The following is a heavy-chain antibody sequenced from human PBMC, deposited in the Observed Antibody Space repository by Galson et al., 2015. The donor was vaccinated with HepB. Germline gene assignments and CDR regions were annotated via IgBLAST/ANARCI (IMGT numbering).Heavy chain of an antibody. D-gene: IGHD3-10*01. CDR1: GDSVTSNSVA. CDR3: ARESVTMVRGVILNYYGLDF. CDR2: TYYKSKWYD. V-gene: IGHV6-1*01. J-gene: IGHJ6*02. Sequence: CAISGDSVTSNSVAWNWIRQSPSRGLEWLGRTYYKSKWYDDYAVSVKSRIVINPDTSRNQFTLHLRSVTPEDTAVYYCARESVTMVRGVILNYYGLDFWGQGTTVTVSS.